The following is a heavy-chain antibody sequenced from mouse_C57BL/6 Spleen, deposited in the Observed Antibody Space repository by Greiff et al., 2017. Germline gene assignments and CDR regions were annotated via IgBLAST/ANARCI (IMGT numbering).Heavy chain of an antibody. CDR3: ARHYYYGSSWGYLDY. CDR2: IYPRSGNT. V-gene: IGHV1-81*01. J-gene: IGHJ2*01. Sequence: VQLQQSGAELARPGASVKLSCKASGYTFTSYGISWVKQRTGQGLEWIGEIYPRSGNTYYNEKFKGKATLTADKSSSTAYMELRSLTSEDSAVYFCARHYYYGSSWGYLDYWGQGTTLTVSS. CDR1: GYTFTSYG. D-gene: IGHD1-1*01.